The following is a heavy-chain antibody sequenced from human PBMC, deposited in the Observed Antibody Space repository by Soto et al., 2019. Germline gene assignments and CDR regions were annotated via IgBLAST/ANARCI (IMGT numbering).Heavy chain of an antibody. Sequence: QLQLKESGPGLVKPWETLSLTCSVSGGSVSSGSFYWGWIRQPPGKGLEWIGNVDYNGDTSYNPSVKVQVTFSVDTPETQFTLGLNYLTAADAAGDYCASPDIESGSQGHAFGSGGQGTRVTVSS. CDR2: VDYNGDT. V-gene: IGHV4-39*01. D-gene: IGHD3-10*01. CDR1: GGSVSSGSFY. J-gene: IGHJ3*01. CDR3: ASPDIESGSQGHAFGS.